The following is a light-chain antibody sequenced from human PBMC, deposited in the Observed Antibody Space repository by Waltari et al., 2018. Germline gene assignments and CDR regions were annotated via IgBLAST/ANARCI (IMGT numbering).Light chain of an antibody. Sequence: QSVLTQPPSPSGAPGQRVPLPCTGRSPNIGAGYGVQWYQQLPGTAPKLLINENTQRPPGVPARFSGSKSGTSSSLAITGLQAEDGADYYCQSYDSSLRGFYVFGTGTKVTV. CDR1: SPNIGAGYG. J-gene: IGLJ1*01. CDR3: QSYDSSLRGFYV. CDR2: ENT. V-gene: IGLV1-40*01.